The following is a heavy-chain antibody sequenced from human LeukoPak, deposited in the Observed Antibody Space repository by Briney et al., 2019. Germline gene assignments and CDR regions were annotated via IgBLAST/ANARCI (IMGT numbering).Heavy chain of an antibody. J-gene: IGHJ4*02. CDR2: ISSSSSTI. CDR1: GFTLSSYG. V-gene: IGHV3-48*01. CDR3: ARGTINYFDY. Sequence: GGSLRLSCAASGFTLSSYGMHWVRQAPGKGLEWVSYISSSSSTIYYADSVKGRFTISRDNAKNSLYLQMNSLRAEDTAVYYCARGTINYFDYWGQGTLVTVSS. D-gene: IGHD4/OR15-4a*01.